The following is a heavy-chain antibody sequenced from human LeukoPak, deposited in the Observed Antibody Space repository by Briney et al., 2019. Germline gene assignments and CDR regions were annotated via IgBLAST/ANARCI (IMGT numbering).Heavy chain of an antibody. CDR2: ISYDGNNK. CDR1: GFIFSNYA. Sequence: GGSLRLSCAASGFIFSNYAMHWVRQAPGKGLEWVAAISYDGNNKYDVDSVKGRFTISRDNSKNTLYLQMNSLRVEGTAVYYCAREDTALVIAYWGQGTLVTVSS. CDR3: AREDTALVIAY. V-gene: IGHV3-30*04. D-gene: IGHD5-18*01. J-gene: IGHJ4*02.